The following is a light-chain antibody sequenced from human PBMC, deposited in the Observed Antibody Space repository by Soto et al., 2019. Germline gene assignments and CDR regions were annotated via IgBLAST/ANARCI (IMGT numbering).Light chain of an antibody. J-gene: IGKJ2*01. CDR2: DAS. CDR1: QSISSH. V-gene: IGKV1-5*01. Sequence: DIQMTQSPSTLSASVGDRVTITCRASQSISSHLAWYQQKPVKVPEVLIYDASTLESGVSSRFSGSGSGTKFTLTISNLQPDDFATYFCQQYSSNFYTFGQGTKVDIK. CDR3: QQYSSNFYT.